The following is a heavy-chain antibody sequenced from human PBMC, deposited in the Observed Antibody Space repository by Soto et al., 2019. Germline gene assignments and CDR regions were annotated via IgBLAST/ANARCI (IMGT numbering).Heavy chain of an antibody. Sequence: PGGSLRLSCAASGFTFSSYAMSWVRQAPGKGLEWVSAISGSGGSTYYADSVKGRFTISRDNSKNTLYLQMNSLRAEDTAVYYCAKDLLTYYDFWSGYVTPIFDYWGQGTLVTVSS. V-gene: IGHV3-23*01. J-gene: IGHJ4*02. CDR3: AKDLLTYYDFWSGYVTPIFDY. CDR1: GFTFSSYA. CDR2: ISGSGGST. D-gene: IGHD3-3*01.